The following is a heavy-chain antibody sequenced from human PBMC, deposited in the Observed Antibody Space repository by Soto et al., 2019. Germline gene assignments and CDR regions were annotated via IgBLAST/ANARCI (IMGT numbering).Heavy chain of an antibody. CDR2: IYYSGST. D-gene: IGHD3-3*01. Sequence: PSETLSLTCTVSGGSISSSSYYWGWIRQPPGKGLEWIGSIYYSGSTYYNPSLKSRVTISVDTSKNQFSLKLSSVTAADTAVYYCARLRYYDFWSGYYLDYYYYYGMDVWGQGXTVTVYS. V-gene: IGHV4-39*01. J-gene: IGHJ6*02. CDR3: ARLRYYDFWSGYYLDYYYYYGMDV. CDR1: GGSISSSSYY.